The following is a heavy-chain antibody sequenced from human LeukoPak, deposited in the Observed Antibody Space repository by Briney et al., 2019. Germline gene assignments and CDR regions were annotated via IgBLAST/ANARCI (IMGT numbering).Heavy chain of an antibody. CDR3: ARVYYSRSYDYWYFDL. Sequence: SETLSLTCSVSGGSISSYYWSWIRQPPGKGLEWIGYIYYSGSTNYNPSLKSRVVISVDTSKNQFSLKLSSVTAADTAFYYCARVYYSRSYDYWYFDLWGRGTLVTVSS. J-gene: IGHJ2*01. CDR1: GGSISSYY. CDR2: IYYSGST. V-gene: IGHV4-59*01. D-gene: IGHD6-13*01.